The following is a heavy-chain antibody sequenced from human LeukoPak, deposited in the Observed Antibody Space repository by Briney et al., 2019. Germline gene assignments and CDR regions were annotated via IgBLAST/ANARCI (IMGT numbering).Heavy chain of an antibody. Sequence: SETLSLTCTVSGGSISSSSYYWGWIRQPPGKGLEWIGSIYYSGSTYYNPSLKSRVTISVDTSKNQFSLKLSSVTAADTAVYYCARGVSMIVVVIHDWYFDLWGRGTLVTVSS. CDR1: GGSISSSSYY. CDR2: IYYSGST. V-gene: IGHV4-39*01. CDR3: ARGVSMIVVVIHDWYFDL. J-gene: IGHJ2*01. D-gene: IGHD3-22*01.